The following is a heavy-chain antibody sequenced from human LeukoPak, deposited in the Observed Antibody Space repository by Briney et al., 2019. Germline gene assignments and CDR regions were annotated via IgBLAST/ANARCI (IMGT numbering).Heavy chain of an antibody. CDR3: ASQRSGSYYRWFDP. CDR1: GFAFSTYG. J-gene: IGHJ5*02. Sequence: PGGSLRLSCVASGFAFSTYGMHWVRQAPGKGLEWVAYVRSDGSHDSYADSVTGRFTISRDNSKNTLYLQMNSLRAEDTAVYYCASQRSGSYYRWFDPWGQGTLVTVSS. D-gene: IGHD1-26*01. CDR2: VRSDGSHD. V-gene: IGHV3-30*02.